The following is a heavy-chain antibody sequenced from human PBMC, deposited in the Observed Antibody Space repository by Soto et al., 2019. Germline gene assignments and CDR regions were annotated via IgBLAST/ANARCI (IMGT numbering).Heavy chain of an antibody. D-gene: IGHD3-3*01. V-gene: IGHV2-26*01. CDR1: GFSLSNARMG. Sequence: QVTLKKSGPVLVKPTETLTLTCTVSGFSLSNARMGVSWIRQPPGKALEWLAHIFSNDEKSYSTSLKSRLTISKDTSKSQVVLTMTNMDPVDTATYYCARIRNYDFWSGYPGAFDIWGQGTMVSVSS. J-gene: IGHJ3*02. CDR2: IFSNDEK. CDR3: ARIRNYDFWSGYPGAFDI.